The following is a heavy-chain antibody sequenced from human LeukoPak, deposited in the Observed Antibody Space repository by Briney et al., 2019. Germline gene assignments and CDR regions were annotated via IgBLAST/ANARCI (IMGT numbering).Heavy chain of an antibody. V-gene: IGHV3-23*01. J-gene: IGHJ4*02. D-gene: IGHD4-17*01. CDR3: ANEIRPNDY. CDR1: EFDFSPHA. Sequence: GGSLRLSCAASEFDFSPHAMTWVRQAPGKGLEWVSAISVSGTKTYYADSVKGRFTISRDNSKDTLYLQMYSLRAEDTAVYYCANEIRPNDYWGQGTLVTVSS. CDR2: ISVSGTKT.